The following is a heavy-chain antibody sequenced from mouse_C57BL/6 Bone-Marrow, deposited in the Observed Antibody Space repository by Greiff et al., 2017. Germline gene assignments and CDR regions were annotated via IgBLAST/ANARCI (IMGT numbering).Heavy chain of an antibody. J-gene: IGHJ4*01. D-gene: IGHD1-3*01. CDR3: ARGEWRPHVAY. CDR1: GYTFTSYW. Sequence: QVQLQQPGAELVKPGASVKLSCKASGYTFTSYWMHWVKQRPGQGLEWIGMIHPNSGSTNYNEKFKSKATLTVDKSSSPAYMQLSSLTSEDSAVYYCARGEWRPHVAYWGQGTSVTVSS. V-gene: IGHV1-64*01. CDR2: IHPNSGST.